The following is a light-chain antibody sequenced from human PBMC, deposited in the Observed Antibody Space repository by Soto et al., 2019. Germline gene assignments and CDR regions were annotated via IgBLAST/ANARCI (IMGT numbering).Light chain of an antibody. CDR1: QSVSHN. Sequence: QYKITLSVSPGERVTLSFRASQSVSHNLAWYQQKPGQAPRLLIHGASTRATGIPARFSGSGSGTEFTLTICRLEPEGFGVYYCEQSGISGTFGQRAMVDIK. CDR2: GAS. V-gene: IGKV3-15*01. CDR3: EQSGISGT. J-gene: IGKJ1*01.